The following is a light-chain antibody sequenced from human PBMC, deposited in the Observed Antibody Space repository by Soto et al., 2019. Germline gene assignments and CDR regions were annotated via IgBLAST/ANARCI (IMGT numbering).Light chain of an antibody. V-gene: IGKV1-9*01. Sequence: DIQLTQSPSFLSASVGDRVTITCRASQDVSDYLAWYQHAPGKAPNLLIYAAYTLQSGVPSRFSGSGSGTEFSLTITSLQPEDIATYYCQKHDGVPLFGPGTKVEIK. CDR1: QDVSDY. CDR3: QKHDGVPL. J-gene: IGKJ3*01. CDR2: AAY.